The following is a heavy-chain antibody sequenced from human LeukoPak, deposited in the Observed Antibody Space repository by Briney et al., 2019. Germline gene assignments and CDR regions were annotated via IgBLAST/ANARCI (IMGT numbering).Heavy chain of an antibody. V-gene: IGHV1-46*01. D-gene: IGHD2-2*03. CDR3: ARVDKDWFDP. J-gene: IGHJ5*02. Sequence: GASVKVSCKASGYTFSNYYIHWVRQAPGQGLEWMGIIGGSTNYAQKFQGRVTMTRDTSTSTVYMELSSLRSDDTAVYYCARVDKDWFDPWGQGTPVTVSS. CDR1: GYTFSNYY. CDR2: IGGST.